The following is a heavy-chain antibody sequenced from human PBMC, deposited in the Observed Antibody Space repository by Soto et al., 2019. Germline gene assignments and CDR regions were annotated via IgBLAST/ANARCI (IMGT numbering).Heavy chain of an antibody. J-gene: IGHJ4*02. CDR2: IYHSGST. Sequence: SETLSLTCAVSGGSISSGGYSWSWIRQPPGKGLEWIGYIYHSGSTYYNPSLKSRVTISVDRSKYQFSLKLSSVTAADTAVYYCARDGYNGAYDYWGQGTLVTVSS. CDR3: ARDGYNGAYDY. CDR1: GGSISSGGYS. D-gene: IGHD5-12*01. V-gene: IGHV4-30-2*01.